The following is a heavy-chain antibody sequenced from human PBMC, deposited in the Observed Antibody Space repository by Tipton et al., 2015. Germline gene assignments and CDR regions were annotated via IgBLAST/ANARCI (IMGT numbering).Heavy chain of an antibody. V-gene: IGHV4-38-2*01. CDR3: ASRGAGPSHYAMDV. D-gene: IGHD6-19*01. CDR1: AYSISSDYY. CDR2: ISYSGTT. J-gene: IGHJ6*02. Sequence: LRLSCAVSAYSISSDYYWGWIRQPPGKGLEWIGYISYSGTTNYNPSLKSRVTISVDTSKNQFSLKLTSVTAADTAVYYCASRGAGPSHYAMDVWGQGTTVTVSS.